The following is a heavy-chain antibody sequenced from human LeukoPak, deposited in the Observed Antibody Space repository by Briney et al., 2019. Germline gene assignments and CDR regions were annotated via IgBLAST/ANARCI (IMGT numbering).Heavy chain of an antibody. J-gene: IGHJ4*02. D-gene: IGHD6-19*01. Sequence: GGSLRLSCGASGFSFSSYWTNWVRQAPGKGLMWVSRVNNDGSSTTYADSVEGRFTISRDNARNTLYLQMNSLRAEDTAVYYCARSSYPYYFDYWGQGTLVTVSS. CDR3: ARSSYPYYFDY. CDR2: VNNDGSST. V-gene: IGHV3-74*01. CDR1: GFSFSSYW.